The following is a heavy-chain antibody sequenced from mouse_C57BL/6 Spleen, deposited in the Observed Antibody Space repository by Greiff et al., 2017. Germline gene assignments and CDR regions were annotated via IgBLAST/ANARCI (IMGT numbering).Heavy chain of an antibody. CDR3: TRPTAQATSFAY. V-gene: IGHV1-15*01. CDR2: IDPETGGT. J-gene: IGHJ3*01. D-gene: IGHD3-2*02. Sequence: VQLQQSGAELVRPGASVTLSCKASGYTFTDYEMHWVKQTPVHGLEWIGAIDPETGGTAYNQKFKGKAILTADKSSSTAYMELRSLTSEDSAVYYCTRPTAQATSFAYWGQGTLVTVSA. CDR1: GYTFTDYE.